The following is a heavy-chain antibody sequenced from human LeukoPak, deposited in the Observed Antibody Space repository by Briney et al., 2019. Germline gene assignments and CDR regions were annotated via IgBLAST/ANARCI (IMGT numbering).Heavy chain of an antibody. J-gene: IGHJ4*02. CDR1: GGSFSGYY. D-gene: IGHD3-22*01. V-gene: IGHV4-34*01. CDR3: ARRSYYDSSGSKTGGIDY. Sequence: PSETLSLTCAVYGGSFSGYYWSWIRQPPGKGLEWIGEINHSGSTNYNPSLKSRVTISVDTSKNQFSLQLSSVTAADTAVYYCARRSYYDSSGSKTGGIDYWGQGTLVTVSS. CDR2: INHSGST.